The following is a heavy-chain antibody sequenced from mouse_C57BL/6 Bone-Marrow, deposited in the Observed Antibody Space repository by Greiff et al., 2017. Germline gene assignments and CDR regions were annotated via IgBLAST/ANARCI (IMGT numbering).Heavy chain of an antibody. V-gene: IGHV5-17*01. CDR3: GGPREAMDY. J-gene: IGHJ4*01. Sequence: EVKVVESGGGLVKPGGSLKLSCAASGFTFSDYGMHWVRQAPEKGLEWVAYISSGRSTIYYADTVKGRFTISRDNAKNTLFLQMTSLRSEDTAMYYCGGPREAMDYWGQGTSVTVSS. CDR2: ISSGRSTI. CDR1: GFTFSDYG.